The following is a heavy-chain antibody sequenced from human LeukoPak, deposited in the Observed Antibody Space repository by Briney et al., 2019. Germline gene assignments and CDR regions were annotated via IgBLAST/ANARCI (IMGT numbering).Heavy chain of an antibody. Sequence: ASVKVSCKASGYTFTDHFIHWGRQAPGQGLEWMGWISAYNGNTNYAQKLQGRVTMTTGTSTSTAYMELRSLRSDDTAVYYCARDRWEDTAMVTVGNFWGQGTLVTLSS. V-gene: IGHV1-18*04. D-gene: IGHD5-18*01. CDR1: GYTFTDHF. J-gene: IGHJ4*02. CDR3: ARDRWEDTAMVTVGNF. CDR2: ISAYNGNT.